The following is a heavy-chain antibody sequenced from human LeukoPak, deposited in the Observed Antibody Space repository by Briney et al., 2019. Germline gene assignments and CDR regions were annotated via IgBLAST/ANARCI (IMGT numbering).Heavy chain of an antibody. Sequence: KSSETLSLTCAVYGGSFSGYYWSWIRQPPGKGLEWIGEINHSGSTNYNPSLKSRVTISVDTSKNQFSLKLSSVTAADTAVYYCARRRVLDVWGKGTTVTISS. CDR1: GGSFSGYY. V-gene: IGHV4-34*01. D-gene: IGHD5-24*01. J-gene: IGHJ6*04. CDR3: ARRRVLDV. CDR2: INHSGST.